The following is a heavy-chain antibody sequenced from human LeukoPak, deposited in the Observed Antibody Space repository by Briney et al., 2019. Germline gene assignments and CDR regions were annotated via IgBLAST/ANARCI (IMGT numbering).Heavy chain of an antibody. D-gene: IGHD6-19*01. V-gene: IGHV3-21*01. CDR2: ITSGSSYI. CDR1: GFTFSSYT. J-gene: IGHJ4*02. Sequence: PGGSLRLSCAASGFTFSSYTMNWVRQAPGKGLEWVSSITSGSSYIYYADSVKGRFTISKDNAKNSLYLQMNSLRAEDTAVYYCARADTSGWYYFDYWGQGTLVTVSS. CDR3: ARADTSGWYYFDY.